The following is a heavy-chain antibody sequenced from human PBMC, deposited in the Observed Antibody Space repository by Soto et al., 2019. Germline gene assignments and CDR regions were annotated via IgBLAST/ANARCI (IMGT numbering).Heavy chain of an antibody. CDR1: GFTFSSYA. Sequence: QVQLVESGGGVVQSGRSLRLSCAASGFTFSSYAMHWVRQAPGKGLEWVAVISYDGSNKYYADSVKGRFTISRDNSKNTLYLQMNSLRAEDTAVYYCARGAPGAFDYWGQGTLVTVSS. CDR2: ISYDGSNK. J-gene: IGHJ4*02. CDR3: ARGAPGAFDY. V-gene: IGHV3-30-3*01.